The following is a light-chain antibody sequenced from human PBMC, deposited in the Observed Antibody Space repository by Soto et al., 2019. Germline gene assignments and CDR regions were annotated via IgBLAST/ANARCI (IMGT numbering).Light chain of an antibody. CDR3: QQYNNWPLWT. CDR2: GAS. CDR1: QSVGNN. V-gene: IGKV3D-15*01. J-gene: IGKJ1*01. Sequence: EIVLTQSPGTLSLSPGGRVTLSCRASQSVGNNLAWYQQRPGQPPRLLIYGASTRDTGVPTRFSGSGSGTEFTLTITSLQSEDFAVYYCQQYNNWPLWTFGQGTKVDIK.